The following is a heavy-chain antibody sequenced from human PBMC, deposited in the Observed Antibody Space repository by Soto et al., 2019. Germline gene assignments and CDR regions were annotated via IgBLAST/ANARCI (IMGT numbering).Heavy chain of an antibody. V-gene: IGHV1-69*06. J-gene: IGHJ4*02. CDR1: GGTFSSYA. Sequence: GXSVKVSCRASGGTFSSYAISWGRQAPVQGLEWMGGIIPIFGTANYAQKFQGRVTITADKSTSTAYMELSSLRSEDTAVYYCAMSRIWFGESLYYFDYWGQGTLVTVYS. CDR3: AMSRIWFGESLYYFDY. CDR2: IIPIFGTA. D-gene: IGHD3-10*01.